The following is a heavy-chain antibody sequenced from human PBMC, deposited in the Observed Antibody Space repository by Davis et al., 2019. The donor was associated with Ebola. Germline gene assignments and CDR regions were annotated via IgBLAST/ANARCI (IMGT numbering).Heavy chain of an antibody. CDR2: INHSGST. V-gene: IGHV4-34*01. CDR1: GGSISSYY. D-gene: IGHD1-14*01. CDR3: ARGPGYSGIDP. Sequence: MPGGSLRLSCTVSGGSISSYYWSWICQPPGKGLEWIGEINHSGSTNYNPSLKSRVTISVDTSKNQFSLKLSSVTAADTAAYYCARGPGYSGIDPWGQGTLVTVSS. J-gene: IGHJ5*02.